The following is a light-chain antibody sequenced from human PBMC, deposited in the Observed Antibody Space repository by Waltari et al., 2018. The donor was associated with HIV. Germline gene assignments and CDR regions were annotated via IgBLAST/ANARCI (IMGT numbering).Light chain of an antibody. CDR1: SSNIGNDY. CDR2: DNT. J-gene: IGLJ3*02. CDR3: GTWDRTLGGGV. Sequence: QSVLTQPPSVSAAPGQKVTISCSRSSSNIGNDYVSWYQHVPGAAPRLLIYDNTRRPSGMPDRVSGSKSGTSATLAITGLQTGDEADYYCGTWDRTLGGGVFGGGTKLTVL. V-gene: IGLV1-51*01.